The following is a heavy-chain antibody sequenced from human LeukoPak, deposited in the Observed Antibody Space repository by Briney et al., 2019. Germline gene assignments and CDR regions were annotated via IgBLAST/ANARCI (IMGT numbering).Heavy chain of an antibody. CDR2: INPSGGST. Sequence: ASVKVSCKASGYTFTSYYMHWVRQAPGQGLEWMGIINPSGGSTSYAQKFQGRVTMTRDTSITTGYMELSRLTSDDTAVYYCTRDPTPWFGELPRFDSWGQGTLVTVSS. CDR3: TRDPTPWFGELPRFDS. V-gene: IGHV1-46*01. J-gene: IGHJ4*02. D-gene: IGHD3-10*01. CDR1: GYTFTSYY.